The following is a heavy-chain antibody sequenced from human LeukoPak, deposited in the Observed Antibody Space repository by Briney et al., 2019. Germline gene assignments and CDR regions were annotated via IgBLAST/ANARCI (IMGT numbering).Heavy chain of an antibody. CDR2: LYASGST. Sequence: SETLSLTCTVSGGSISNYYWSWTRQPAGKGLEYIGRLYASGSTDYSPSPRSQLTMSLDTSKNQFSLKLTSVTAADTAIYYCARDGAATFSDYWGQGALVTVSS. V-gene: IGHV4-4*07. CDR3: ARDGAATFSDY. D-gene: IGHD1-26*01. CDR1: GGSISNYY. J-gene: IGHJ4*02.